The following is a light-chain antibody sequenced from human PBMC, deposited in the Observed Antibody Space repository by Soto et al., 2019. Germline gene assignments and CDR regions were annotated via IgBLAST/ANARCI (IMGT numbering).Light chain of an antibody. V-gene: IGKV3-11*01. CDR2: DIS. J-gene: IGKJ4*01. CDR3: PPRNNWPRLT. Sequence: EIVLTQSPATLSLSPGERATLSCRASQSVNNNFAWYQPKPGQAPRLLIYDISSRATGVPARFSGNGSVTHFNPTIISLVPNHFAVYYCPPRNNWPRLTFGGGTKVEIK. CDR1: QSVNNN.